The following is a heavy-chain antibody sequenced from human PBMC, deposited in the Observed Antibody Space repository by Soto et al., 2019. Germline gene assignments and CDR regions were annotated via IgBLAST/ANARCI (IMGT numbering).Heavy chain of an antibody. CDR2: IYSGVST. CDR1: GFTVSSNY. J-gene: IGHJ2*01. CDR3: ARGIAVAGNHIGYFDL. Sequence: EVQLVESGGGLVQPGGSLRLSCAASGFTVSSNYMSWLRQAPGKGLESVSVIYSGVSTYYADSVKGRFTISRGNSKNKLCIQMNSLRAEDTAVYYCARGIAVAGNHIGYFDLWGRGTLVPVSS. D-gene: IGHD6-19*01. V-gene: IGHV3-66*01.